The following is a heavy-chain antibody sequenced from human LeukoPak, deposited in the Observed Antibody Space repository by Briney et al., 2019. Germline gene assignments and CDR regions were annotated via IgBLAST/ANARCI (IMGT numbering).Heavy chain of an antibody. CDR3: AGTLGGSYFD. Sequence: SETLSLTCTVSGYSISSGYYWGWIRQPPGKGLEWIGYIYYSGSTYYNPSLKSRVTISVDTSKNQFSLKLSSVTAADTAVYYCAGTLGGSYFDWGQGTLVTVSS. J-gene: IGHJ4*02. CDR2: IYYSGST. D-gene: IGHD1-26*01. CDR1: GYSISSGYY. V-gene: IGHV4-38-2*02.